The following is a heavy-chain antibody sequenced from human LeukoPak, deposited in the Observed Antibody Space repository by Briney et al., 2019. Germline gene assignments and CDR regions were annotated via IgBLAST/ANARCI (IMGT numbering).Heavy chain of an antibody. D-gene: IGHD2/OR15-2a*01. CDR1: GNTFTDLS. J-gene: IGHJ4*02. Sequence: EASVNVSCKVSGNTFTDLSMNWVRHAPGKGLEWMGGFYPEDVETIYAQKFQGRVTMTEDTSTETAYMELTSLRPEDTAVYYCATDFYRGRQFDYWGQGTLVTVSS. V-gene: IGHV1-24*01. CDR2: FYPEDVET. CDR3: ATDFYRGRQFDY.